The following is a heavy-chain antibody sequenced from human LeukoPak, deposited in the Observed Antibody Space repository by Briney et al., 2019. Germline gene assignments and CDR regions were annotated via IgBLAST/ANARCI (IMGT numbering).Heavy chain of an antibody. V-gene: IGHV3-30*02. CDR1: GFTFS. D-gene: IGHD7-27*01. J-gene: IGHJ5*02. CDR2: IRHDGTDQ. Sequence: AGSLRPSCVGSGFTFSVHWVRQVPGKGLEWLTFIRHDGTDQHYADSVRGRFTISRDNSKNTVYLQMNSLRPEDTALYYCAKDGNWASVSWGEGTLVTVSS. CDR3: AKDGNWASVS.